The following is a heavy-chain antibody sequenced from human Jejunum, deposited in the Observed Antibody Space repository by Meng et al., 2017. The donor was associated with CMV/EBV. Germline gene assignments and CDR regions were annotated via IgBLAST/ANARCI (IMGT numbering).Heavy chain of an antibody. CDR3: AHFVGGYYPSRPDY. D-gene: IGHD1-26*01. CDR2: IYRGDDK. Sequence: TLKGPGPTLVKPHPTLTLTCTFSGFSPSTSGEGVGWIRQPPGKALEWLALIYRGDDKRYSPSLNSRLTIAKDTSKNEVVLTLTNMGPIDTGTYYCAHFVGGYYPSRPDYWGQGTLVTVSS. V-gene: IGHV2-5*02. J-gene: IGHJ4*02. CDR1: GFSPSTSGEG.